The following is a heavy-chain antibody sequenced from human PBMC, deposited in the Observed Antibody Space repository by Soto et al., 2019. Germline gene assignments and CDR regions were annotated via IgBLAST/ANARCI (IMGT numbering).Heavy chain of an antibody. V-gene: IGHV1-18*01. CDR3: ACVTPLHSGWPHDAFDI. Sequence: ASVKVSCKASGYTFTSYGISWVRQAPGQGLERMGWISAYNGNTNYAQKLQGRVTMTTDTSTSTAYMELRSLRSDDTAVYFCACVTPLHSGWPHDAFDIWGQGTMVTVSS. J-gene: IGHJ3*02. D-gene: IGHD6-19*01. CDR1: GYTFTSYG. CDR2: ISAYNGNT.